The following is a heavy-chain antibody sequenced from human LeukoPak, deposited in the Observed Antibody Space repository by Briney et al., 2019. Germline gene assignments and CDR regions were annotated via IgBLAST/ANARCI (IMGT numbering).Heavy chain of an antibody. V-gene: IGHV3-7*05. CDR1: GFTFSSYW. Sequence: PGGSLRLSCAASGFTFSSYWMTWVRQTPGKGLEWVANIKHDGTDKYYVDSVKGRFTISRDNAKNSLYLRMNSLRAEDTAVYYCARDHSIEYGMDVWGQGTTVTVSS. CDR3: ARDHSIEYGMDV. CDR2: IKHDGTDK. J-gene: IGHJ6*02. D-gene: IGHD3-3*02.